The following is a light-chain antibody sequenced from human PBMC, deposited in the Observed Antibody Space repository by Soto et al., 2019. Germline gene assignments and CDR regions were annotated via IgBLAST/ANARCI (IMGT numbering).Light chain of an antibody. CDR3: QQYRISPVT. Sequence: ELTQITTSQYMRPGEKATPPWRASQRLSSSLAWYQQKVGQAPRLLIYGASTRANGIPARFSGSESGTEFTLTGIGLQSEDVVFYYCQQYRISPVTFGGGDKVDIK. CDR2: GAS. V-gene: IGKV3-15*01. J-gene: IGKJ4*01. CDR1: QRLSSS.